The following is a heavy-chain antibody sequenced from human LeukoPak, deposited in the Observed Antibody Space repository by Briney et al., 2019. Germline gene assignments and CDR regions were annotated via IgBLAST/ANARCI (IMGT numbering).Heavy chain of an antibody. D-gene: IGHD6-19*01. V-gene: IGHV3-7*05. CDR3: VRDGSGYDY. CDR2: INQGGSEK. Sequence: GGSLRLSCAASRFTFSNYWMSWVRQPPGKGLEWVANINQGGSEKCYLNSVKGRFTISRDNAKNSLYLQMNSLRADDTAIYYCVRDGSGYDYWGQGTLVTVSS. J-gene: IGHJ4*02. CDR1: RFTFSNYW.